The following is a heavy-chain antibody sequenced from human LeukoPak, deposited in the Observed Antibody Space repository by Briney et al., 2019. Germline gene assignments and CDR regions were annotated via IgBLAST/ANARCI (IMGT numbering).Heavy chain of an antibody. CDR1: GFTFSSYG. CDR2: ISDSAGST. D-gene: IGHD2-2*02. CDR3: AKDWMSHCSSTICYSAFDI. J-gene: IGHJ3*02. V-gene: IGHV3-23*01. Sequence: GGSLRLSCAASGFTFSSYGMNWVRQAPGKGLEWVSAISDSAGSTYYADSVKGRFTISRDNSKNTLYLQMNSLRAEDTAVYYCAKDWMSHCSSTICYSAFDIWGQGTMVTVSS.